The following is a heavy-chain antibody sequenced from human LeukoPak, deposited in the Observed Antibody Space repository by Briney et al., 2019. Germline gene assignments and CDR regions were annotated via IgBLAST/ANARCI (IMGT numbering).Heavy chain of an antibody. J-gene: IGHJ3*02. Sequence: SETLSLTCTVSGGSISSYYWGWIRQPAGKGLEWIGRIYTSGSTNYNPSLKSRVTISVDKSKNQFSLKLSSVTAADTAVYYCARGKYILAARPGAFDIWGQGTMVTVSS. CDR1: GGSISSYY. D-gene: IGHD6-6*01. CDR2: IYTSGST. V-gene: IGHV4-4*07. CDR3: ARGKYILAARPGAFDI.